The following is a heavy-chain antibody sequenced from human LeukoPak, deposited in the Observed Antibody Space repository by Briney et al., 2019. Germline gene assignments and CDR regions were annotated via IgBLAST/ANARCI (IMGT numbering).Heavy chain of an antibody. V-gene: IGHV3-48*01. CDR3: ARDLGRPPYYFDY. Sequence: QSGGSLRLSCAASGFTFSSYSMNWVRQAPGKGLEWLSYISSGSSTIHYADSVKGRFTISRDNAKNSLYLQMNSLRAEDTAVYSCARDLGRPPYYFDYWGQGTLVTVSS. D-gene: IGHD6-6*01. J-gene: IGHJ4*02. CDR2: ISSGSSTI. CDR1: GFTFSSYS.